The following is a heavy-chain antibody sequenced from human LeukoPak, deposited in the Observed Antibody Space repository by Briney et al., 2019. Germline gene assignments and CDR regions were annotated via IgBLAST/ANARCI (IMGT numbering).Heavy chain of an antibody. Sequence: ASVNVSCKASGGTFSSYAISWVRQAPGQGLEWMGGIIPIFGTANYAQKFQGRVTITADESTSTAYMELSSLRSEDTAVYYCASAVFRVVGATQPPHYYYGMDVWGQGTTVTVSS. CDR2: IIPIFGTA. CDR1: GGTFSSYA. D-gene: IGHD1-26*01. CDR3: ASAVFRVVGATQPPHYYYGMDV. V-gene: IGHV1-69*13. J-gene: IGHJ6*02.